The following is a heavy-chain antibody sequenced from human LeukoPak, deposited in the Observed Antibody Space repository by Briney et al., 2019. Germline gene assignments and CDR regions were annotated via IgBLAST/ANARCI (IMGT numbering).Heavy chain of an antibody. Sequence: LPGGSLRLSCAASGFTFSSYWMHWVRQAPGKGLVWVSRVNTDGRTTNYADSVRGRFTISRDNAENTLYLQMNSLRVEDTAVYYCSMDLSGAHDHWGQGSVVTVSS. CDR2: VNTDGRTT. CDR1: GFTFSSYW. D-gene: IGHD2-2*03. CDR3: SMDLSGAHDH. V-gene: IGHV3-74*01. J-gene: IGHJ5*02.